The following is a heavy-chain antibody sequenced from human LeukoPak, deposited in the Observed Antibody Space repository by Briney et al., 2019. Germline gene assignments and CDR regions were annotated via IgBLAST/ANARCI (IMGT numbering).Heavy chain of an antibody. Sequence: SETLSLTCTVSGGSISSYYWSWIRQAPGKGLEWIGYVYYSGTTNYNPPLKSRVSISVDTSKNQFSLKLSSVTAADTAVYYCARGRSSHYYDSSGYLGYWGQGTLVTVSS. CDR1: GGSISSYY. D-gene: IGHD3-22*01. CDR3: ARGRSSHYYDSSGYLGY. J-gene: IGHJ4*02. V-gene: IGHV4-59*01. CDR2: VYYSGTT.